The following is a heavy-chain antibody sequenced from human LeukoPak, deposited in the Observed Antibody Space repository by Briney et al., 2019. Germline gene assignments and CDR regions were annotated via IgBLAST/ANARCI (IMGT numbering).Heavy chain of an antibody. V-gene: IGHV1-69*06. Sequence: ASVKVSCKASGYTFTSYDINWVRQATGQGLEWMGGIIPIFGTANYAQKFQGRVTITADKSTSTAYMELSSLRSEDTAVYYCAMPLVYARDDAFDIWGQGTMVTVSS. CDR3: AMPLVYARDDAFDI. CDR2: IIPIFGTA. CDR1: GYTFTSYD. D-gene: IGHD2-8*01. J-gene: IGHJ3*02.